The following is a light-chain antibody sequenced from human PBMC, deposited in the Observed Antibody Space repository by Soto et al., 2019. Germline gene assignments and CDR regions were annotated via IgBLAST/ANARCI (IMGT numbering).Light chain of an antibody. CDR1: QSVSSN. CDR3: QQRSNWPLT. Sequence: EIVLTQSPATLYFSPGERASLSCRASQSVSSNLAWYQQKLGQPPRLLIYDASNRATGIPARFSGSGSGTDFTLTISSLEPEDFAVYYCQQRSNWPLTFGGGTKVEVK. V-gene: IGKV3-11*01. J-gene: IGKJ4*01. CDR2: DAS.